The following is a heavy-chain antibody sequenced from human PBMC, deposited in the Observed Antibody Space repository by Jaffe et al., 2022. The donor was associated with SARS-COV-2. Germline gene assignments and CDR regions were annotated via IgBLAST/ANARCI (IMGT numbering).Heavy chain of an antibody. CDR3: TRAEAAGGTGA. CDR2: IRSKISDYAT. Sequence: EEQLVESGGGLVQPGRSLKLSCAASGFAFSGSPIHWVRQAPAKGLEWVGRIRSKISDYATSYAASVRGRFTISRDDSKNTAYLQMNSLKIEDTAIYYCTRAEAAGGTGAWGQGTLVTVSS. J-gene: IGHJ5*02. D-gene: IGHD6-13*01. CDR1: GFAFSGSP. V-gene: IGHV3-73*02.